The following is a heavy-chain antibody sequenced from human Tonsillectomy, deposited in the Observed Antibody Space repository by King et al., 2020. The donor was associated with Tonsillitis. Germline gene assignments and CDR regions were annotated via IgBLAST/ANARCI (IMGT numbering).Heavy chain of an antibody. CDR3: TRQYGCGELLET. D-gene: IGHD3-10*01. J-gene: IGHJ4*02. Sequence: VQLVESGGALVQPGGSLQLSCAASGFSFSGSAIHWVRQASGKGLEWVGRIRSKINTYATAYAVSVKGRFTISRDDSKNTAYLQMNSLKTEDTAVYYCTRQYGCGELLETWGQGTLVTVSS. V-gene: IGHV3-73*01. CDR2: IRSKINTYAT. CDR1: GFSFSGSA.